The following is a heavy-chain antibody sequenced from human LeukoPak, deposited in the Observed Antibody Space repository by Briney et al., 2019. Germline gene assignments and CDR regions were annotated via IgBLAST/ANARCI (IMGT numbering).Heavy chain of an antibody. CDR2: IYHSGST. V-gene: IGHV4-30-2*01. D-gene: IGHD3-22*01. Sequence: PSETLSLTCAVSGGSISSGGYSWSWIRQPPRKGLEWIGYIYHSGSTYYNPSLKSRVTISVDRSKNQFSLKLSSVTAADTAVYYCASTYYYDSSGYYPSPYFDYWGQGTLVTVSS. CDR1: GGSISSGGYS. CDR3: ASTYYYDSSGYYPSPYFDY. J-gene: IGHJ4*02.